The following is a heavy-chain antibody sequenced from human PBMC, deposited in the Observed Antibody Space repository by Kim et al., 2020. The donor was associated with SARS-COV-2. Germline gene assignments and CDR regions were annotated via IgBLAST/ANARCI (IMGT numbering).Heavy chain of an antibody. J-gene: IGHJ6*02. CDR2: ISSSSSTI. CDR1: GFTFSSYS. Sequence: GGSLRLSCAASGFTFSSYSMNWVRQAPGKGLEWVSYISSSSSTIYYADSVKGRFTISRDNAKNSLYLQMNSLRDEDTAVYYCARIRSQPGGPYYYGMDVWGQGTTVTVSS. CDR3: ARIRSQPGGPYYYGMDV. V-gene: IGHV3-48*02. D-gene: IGHD2-2*01.